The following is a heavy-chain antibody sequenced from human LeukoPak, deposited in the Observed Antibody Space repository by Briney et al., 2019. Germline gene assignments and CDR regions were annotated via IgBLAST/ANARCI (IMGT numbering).Heavy chain of an antibody. CDR1: GFTFSSYG. D-gene: IGHD3-10*01. Sequence: PGGSLRLSCAASGFTFSSYGMHWVRQAPGKGLEWVAFIRYDGSNKYYADSVKGRFTISRDNSKNTLYLQTNSLRAEDTAVYYCAKDRYYGSGSYYSDYWGQGTLVTVSS. CDR2: IRYDGSNK. J-gene: IGHJ4*02. CDR3: AKDRYYGSGSYYSDY. V-gene: IGHV3-30*02.